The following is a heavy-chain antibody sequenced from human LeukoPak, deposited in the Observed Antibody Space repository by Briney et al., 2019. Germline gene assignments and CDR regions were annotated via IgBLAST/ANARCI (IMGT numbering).Heavy chain of an antibody. CDR2: MHPNSGNT. D-gene: IGHD6-19*01. J-gene: IGHJ1*01. V-gene: IGHV1-8*01. CDR1: GYTFTSYD. Sequence: ASVKVSRKASGYTFTSYDFNWVRQATGQGLEWMGWMHPNSGNTGYAQNFQGRVTMTRNTSISTAYMELSSLRSEDTAVYYCARGGPVAATHKYFQHWGQGTLVTVSS. CDR3: ARGGPVAATHKYFQH.